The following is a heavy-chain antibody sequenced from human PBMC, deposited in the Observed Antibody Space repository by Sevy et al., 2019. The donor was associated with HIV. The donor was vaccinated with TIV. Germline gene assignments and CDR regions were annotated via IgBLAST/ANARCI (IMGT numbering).Heavy chain of an antibody. Sequence: SEILSLTCTVSGDSISSNNFYWGWVRQPPEKGLEWIGSIYYTGSTYYNPSLKSRVTISVDTSKNQFSLMLTSVTAADTAVYYCAREAVALDYWGQGTLVTVSS. CDR2: IYYTGST. J-gene: IGHJ4*01. CDR3: AREAVALDY. CDR1: GDSISSNNFY. V-gene: IGHV4-39*02. D-gene: IGHD6-19*01.